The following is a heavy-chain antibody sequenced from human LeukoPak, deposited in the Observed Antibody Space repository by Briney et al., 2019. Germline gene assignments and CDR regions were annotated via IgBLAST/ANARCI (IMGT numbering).Heavy chain of an antibody. D-gene: IGHD3-3*01. V-gene: IGHV4-59*01. CDR3: ARERGEEYDFWSGYQYYFDY. J-gene: IGHJ4*02. CDR2: IYYSGST. Sequence: PSETLSLTCTASGGSISSYYWSWIRQPPGKGLEWIGYIYYSGSTNYNPSLKSRVTISVDTSKNQFSLKLSSVTAADTAVYYCARERGEEYDFWSGYQYYFDYWGQGTLVTVSS. CDR1: GGSISSYY.